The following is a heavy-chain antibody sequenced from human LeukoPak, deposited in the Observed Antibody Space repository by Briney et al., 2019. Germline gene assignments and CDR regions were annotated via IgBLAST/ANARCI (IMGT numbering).Heavy chain of an antibody. J-gene: IGHJ4*02. CDR3: ARDSRITIFGVVKAPPGGADY. Sequence: GASVKVSCKASGYTFTGYYMHWVRQAPGQGLEWMGWINPNSGGTNYAQKFQGRVTMTRDTSISTAYMELSRLRSDDTAVYYCARDSRITIFGVVKAPPGGADYWGQGTLVTVSS. D-gene: IGHD3-3*01. CDR2: INPNSGGT. CDR1: GYTFTGYY. V-gene: IGHV1-2*02.